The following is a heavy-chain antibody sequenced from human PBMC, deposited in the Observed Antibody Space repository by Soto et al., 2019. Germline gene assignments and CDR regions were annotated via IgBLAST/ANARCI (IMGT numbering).Heavy chain of an antibody. CDR3: ARMDGYGVYPDH. D-gene: IGHD4-17*01. CDR1: GFTFSSYN. CDR2: ISSSSSSI. V-gene: IGHV3-48*01. Sequence: EVQLVESGGGLVQPGGSLRLSCAASGFTFSSYNMNWVRKATGKGLEWVSYISSSSSSIYYADSVKGRFTISRDNAKNSLYLQMTSLRAQDTAVCYWARMDGYGVYPDHWGQVRLITVSS. J-gene: IGHJ4*02.